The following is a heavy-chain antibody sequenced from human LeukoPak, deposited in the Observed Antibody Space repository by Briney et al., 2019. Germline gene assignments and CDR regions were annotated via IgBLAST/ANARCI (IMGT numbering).Heavy chain of an antibody. V-gene: IGHV3-23*01. J-gene: IGHJ4*02. Sequence: GGSLRLSCVTSGFSFSTYDMSLVRQAPGKGLEWVSGITANTRGSITYYADSVKGRFTISRDSSKDTLYLQMNSLRAEDTAVYFCARGGYFSFDYWGQGTLVTVSS. D-gene: IGHD2/OR15-2a*01. CDR2: ITANTRGSIT. CDR3: ARGGYFSFDY. CDR1: GFSFSTYD.